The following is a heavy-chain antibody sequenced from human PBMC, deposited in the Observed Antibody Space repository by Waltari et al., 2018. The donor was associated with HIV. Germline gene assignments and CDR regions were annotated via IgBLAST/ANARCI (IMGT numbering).Heavy chain of an antibody. V-gene: IGHV3-30*01. CDR2: ISYDGVSK. Sequence: QVQLVESGGGVVQPGRSLRLSCAAPGFTLRRYAMHGVRQAPGKGLEWVTVISYDGVSKYYADSVKGRFTISRDNSKNTLYLQMNSLRAEDTAVYYCARDIVSSHAYWGQGDLVTVSS. J-gene: IGHJ4*02. CDR3: ARDIVSSHAY. CDR1: GFTLRRYA. D-gene: IGHD3-16*02.